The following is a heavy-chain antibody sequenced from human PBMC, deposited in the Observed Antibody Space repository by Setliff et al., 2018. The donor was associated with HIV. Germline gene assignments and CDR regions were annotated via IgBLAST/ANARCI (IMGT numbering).Heavy chain of an antibody. J-gene: IGHJ4*02. CDR3: ARRPARGLGLYYFDY. V-gene: IGHV4-31*03. CDR1: GGSISSGAYY. Sequence: SETLSLTCTVSGGSISSGAYYWSWIRQHPGKGLEWIGYIYYTGSAYYNPSLKSRVTISVDTSKNQFSLKLSSVTAADTAVYYCARRPARGLGLYYFDYWGQGALVTVSS. CDR2: IYYTGSA. D-gene: IGHD6-6*01.